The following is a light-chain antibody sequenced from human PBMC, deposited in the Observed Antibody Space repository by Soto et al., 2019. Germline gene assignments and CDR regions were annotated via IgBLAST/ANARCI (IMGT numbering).Light chain of an antibody. CDR2: DAS. Sequence: DIVLTQSPATLSLSPGESATLSCRASQSVTSYLAWFQQKPGQAPRLLIYDASNTSTGIPARFSGSGSGTDFTLTISSLEPEDLAVYYCLQRSNWPFTFGGGTRVEIK. V-gene: IGKV3-11*01. J-gene: IGKJ4*01. CDR3: LQRSNWPFT. CDR1: QSVTSY.